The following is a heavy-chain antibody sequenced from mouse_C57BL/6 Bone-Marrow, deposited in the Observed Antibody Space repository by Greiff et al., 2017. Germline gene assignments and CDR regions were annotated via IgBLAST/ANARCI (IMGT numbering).Heavy chain of an antibody. CDR2: ISSGGSYT. V-gene: IGHV5-6*01. J-gene: IGHJ1*03. D-gene: IGHD1-1*01. CDR3: ARYYYGSSYVKYFDV. Sequence: EVQVVESGGDLVKPGGSLKLSCAASGFTFSSYGMSWVRQTPDKRLEWVATISSGGSYTYYPDSVKGRFTISRDNAKNTLYLQMSSLKSEDTAMXYCARYYYGSSYVKYFDVWGTGTTVTVSS. CDR1: GFTFSSYG.